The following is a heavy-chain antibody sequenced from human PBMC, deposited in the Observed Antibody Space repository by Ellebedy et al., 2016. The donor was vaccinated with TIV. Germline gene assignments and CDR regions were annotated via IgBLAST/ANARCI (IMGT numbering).Heavy chain of an antibody. CDR2: ISGSGGST. V-gene: IGHV3-23*01. CDR1: GFTFSSYT. Sequence: GESLKISXAASGFTFSSYTTRWVRQAPGKGLEWVSDISGSGGSTYYADSVKGRFTISRDNSKNTLYLQMNSLRVEDTAVYYCAKGITAAVVEGSLFDPWGQGTLVTVSS. CDR3: AKGITAAVVEGSLFDP. D-gene: IGHD6-13*01. J-gene: IGHJ5*02.